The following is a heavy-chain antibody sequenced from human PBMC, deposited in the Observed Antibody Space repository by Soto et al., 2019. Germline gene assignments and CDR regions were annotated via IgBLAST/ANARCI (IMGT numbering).Heavy chain of an antibody. CDR1: GYTFTSYA. Sequence: ASVKVSCKASGYTFTSYAMHWVRQAPGQRLEWMGWINAGNGNTKYSQKFQGRVTITRDTSASTAYMELSSLRSEDTAVYYCARDPGTTTYHFDYWGQGTLVTVSS. V-gene: IGHV1-3*01. J-gene: IGHJ4*02. CDR2: INAGNGNT. D-gene: IGHD1-1*01. CDR3: ARDPGTTTYHFDY.